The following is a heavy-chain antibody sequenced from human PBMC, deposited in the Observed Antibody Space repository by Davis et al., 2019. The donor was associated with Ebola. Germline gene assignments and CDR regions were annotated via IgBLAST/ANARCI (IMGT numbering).Heavy chain of an antibody. J-gene: IGHJ5*02. CDR2: IYYSGST. V-gene: IGHV4-59*01. D-gene: IGHD3-9*01. Sequence: SETLSLTCTVSGGSISDFHCSWIRQSPGKGLAWIGHIYYSGSTKYNPSLKSRVTISLDTSKNQFSLRLSSVTAADTAVYYCARTGNWFDPWGQGTQVTVSS. CDR1: GGSISDFH. CDR3: ARTGNWFDP.